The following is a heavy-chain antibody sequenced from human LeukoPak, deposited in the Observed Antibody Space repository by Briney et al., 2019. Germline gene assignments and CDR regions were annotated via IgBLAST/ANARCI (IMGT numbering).Heavy chain of an antibody. J-gene: IGHJ4*02. CDR2: IYPGDSDT. D-gene: IGHD5-18*01. CDR3: ARRLASDTAMVYYDY. V-gene: IGHV5-51*01. CDR1: GYSFSRYY. Sequence: GESLKISCKASGYSFSRYYIGWVRQMPGKGQEWMGIIYPGDSDTRYSPSFQGQVTISADKSISTTYLQWSSLKGSDSAMYYCARRLASDTAMVYYDYWGQGTLVTVSS.